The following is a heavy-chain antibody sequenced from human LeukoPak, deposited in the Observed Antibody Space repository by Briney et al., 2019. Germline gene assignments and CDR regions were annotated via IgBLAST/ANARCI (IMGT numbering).Heavy chain of an antibody. CDR3: ARRWKLSLDV. J-gene: IGHJ6*02. CDR2: IKEDGSVK. Sequence: GGSLRLSCAASGFTSSIYWMAWVRQVPGKGLEWVANIKEDGSVKYYVDSVKGRFTISRDNAKKSLYLQMNNLRGEDTAVYFCARRWKLSLDVWGQGTTVTVSS. CDR1: GFTSSIYW. V-gene: IGHV3-7*01. D-gene: IGHD5-24*01.